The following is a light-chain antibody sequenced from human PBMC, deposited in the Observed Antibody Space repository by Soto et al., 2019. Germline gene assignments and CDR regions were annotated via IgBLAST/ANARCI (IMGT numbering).Light chain of an antibody. CDR1: SSDIGDYDS. Sequence: QSALTQPASVSGSPGQSITISCTGTSSDIGDYDSVSWYQQHPGKAPKLMIYEVTNRPSGVSNRFSGSKSGKTASLTISGLQAEDEAEYYCSSYTISTTHVVFGGGTKVTVL. J-gene: IGLJ2*01. V-gene: IGLV2-14*01. CDR3: SSYTISTTHVV. CDR2: EVT.